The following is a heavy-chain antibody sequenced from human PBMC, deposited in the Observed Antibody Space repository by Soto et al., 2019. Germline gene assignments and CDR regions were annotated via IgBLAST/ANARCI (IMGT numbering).Heavy chain of an antibody. CDR2: ISAYNGNT. CDR3: ARDGQWLVTDAFDI. D-gene: IGHD6-19*01. CDR1: GYTFTSYG. Sequence: GASVKVSCKASGYTFTSYGISWVRQAPGQGLEWMGWISAYNGNTNYARKLQGRVTMTTDTSTSTAYMELRSLRSDDTAVYYCARDGQWLVTDAFDIWGQGTMVTVSS. J-gene: IGHJ3*02. V-gene: IGHV1-18*01.